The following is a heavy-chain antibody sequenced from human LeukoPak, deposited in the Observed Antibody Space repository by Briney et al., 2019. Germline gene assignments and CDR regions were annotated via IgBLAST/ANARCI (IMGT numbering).Heavy chain of an antibody. D-gene: IGHD2-21*02. CDR3: ARPASAYCGGDCYFLFDY. CDR2: IIPIFGTA. V-gene: IGHV1-69*13. J-gene: IGHJ4*02. CDR1: GGTFSSYA. Sequence: EASVKVSCKASGGTFSSYAISWVRQVPGQGLEWMGGIIPIFGTANYAQKFQGRVTITADESTSTAYMELSSLRSEDTAVYYCARPASAYCGGDCYFLFDYWCQGTLVTVSS.